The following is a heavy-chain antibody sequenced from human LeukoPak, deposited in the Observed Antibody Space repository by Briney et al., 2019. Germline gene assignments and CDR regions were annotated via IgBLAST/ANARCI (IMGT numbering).Heavy chain of an antibody. Sequence: GGSLRLSCAASGFTFSSYEMNWVRQAPGKGLEWVSYISSSGSTIYYADSVKGRFTISRDNAKNSLYLQMNSLRAEDTAVYYCAREMIVVDAFDIWGQGTMATVSS. D-gene: IGHD3-22*01. J-gene: IGHJ3*02. CDR2: ISSSGSTI. V-gene: IGHV3-48*03. CDR3: AREMIVVDAFDI. CDR1: GFTFSSYE.